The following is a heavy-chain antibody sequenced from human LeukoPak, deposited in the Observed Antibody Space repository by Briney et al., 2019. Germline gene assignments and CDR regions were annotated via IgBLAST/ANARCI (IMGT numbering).Heavy chain of an antibody. CDR3: ARHSEPNSNLLWFDP. Sequence: SETLSLTCIGSGGSITSYYWSWIRQPPGKGLEWIGYIYDSGRTNYNSSLRSRVTISVDTSKNQFSLKLSSVTAADTAVYYCARHSEPNSNLLWFDPWGQGTLVTVPS. CDR1: GGSITSYY. D-gene: IGHD2/OR15-2a*01. V-gene: IGHV4-59*08. CDR2: IYDSGRT. J-gene: IGHJ5*02.